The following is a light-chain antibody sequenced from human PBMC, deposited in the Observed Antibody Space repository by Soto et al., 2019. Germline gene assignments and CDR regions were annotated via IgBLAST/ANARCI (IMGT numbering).Light chain of an antibody. CDR1: SSDVGGYNY. J-gene: IGLJ3*02. V-gene: IGLV2-14*01. Sequence: QSALTQPASVSGSPGQSITISCTGTSSDVGGYNYVSWYQQHPGKAPKLMIYVVTNRPSGVSNRISGSKSGNTASLTISGLQAEDEADYYCSSYTSSSTPLVFGGGTKLTVL. CDR2: VVT. CDR3: SSYTSSSTPLV.